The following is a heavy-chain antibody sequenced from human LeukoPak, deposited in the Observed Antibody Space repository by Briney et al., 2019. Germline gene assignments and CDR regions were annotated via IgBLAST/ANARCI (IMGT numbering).Heavy chain of an antibody. CDR2: IRSKAYGGTT. Sequence: SGGSLRLSCTASGITFGDYAMIWVRQAPGKGLEWVGFIRSKAYGGTTEYAASVKGRFTLSRDDSKSIAYLQMNSLKTEDTAVYYCTRQINLWFGESTDAFDIWGQGTMVTVSS. CDR3: TRQINLWFGESTDAFDI. V-gene: IGHV3-49*04. D-gene: IGHD3-10*01. J-gene: IGHJ3*02. CDR1: GITFGDYA.